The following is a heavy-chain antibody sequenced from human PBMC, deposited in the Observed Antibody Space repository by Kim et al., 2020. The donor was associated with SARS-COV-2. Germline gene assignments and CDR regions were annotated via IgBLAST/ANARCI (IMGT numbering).Heavy chain of an antibody. CDR3: ARENIPPHIVVVTARGGYLFDP. D-gene: IGHD2-21*02. V-gene: IGHV1-46*01. J-gene: IGHJ5*02. Sequence: ASVKVSCKASGYTFTSYYMHWVRQAPGQGLEWMGIINPSGGSTSYAQKFQGRVTMTRDTSTSTVYMELNSLRSEDTAVYYCARENIPPHIVVVTARGGYLFDPWGQGTLVTVSS. CDR1: GYTFTSYY. CDR2: INPSGGST.